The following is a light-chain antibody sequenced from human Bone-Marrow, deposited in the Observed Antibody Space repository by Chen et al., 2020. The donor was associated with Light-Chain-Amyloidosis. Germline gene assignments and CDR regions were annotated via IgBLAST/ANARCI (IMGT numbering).Light chain of an antibody. J-gene: IGLJ3*02. Sequence: SYELTQPPSVSVSPGQTARLTCAGDALPNQYAYWFQQRSGQAPVPVIYKYTERPPGIPERFSGSKSGTTGTLTITGVQAEDEADYYCQSSGSGGIYPWVFGAGTKLTVL. CDR1: ALPNQY. CDR3: QSSGSGGIYPWV. V-gene: IGLV3-25*03. CDR2: KYT.